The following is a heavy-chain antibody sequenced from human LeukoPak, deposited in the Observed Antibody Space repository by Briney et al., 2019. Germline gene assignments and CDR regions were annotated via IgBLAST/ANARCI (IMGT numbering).Heavy chain of an antibody. D-gene: IGHD3-3*01. Sequence: GASVKVSCKASGYTFANYDIHWVRQATGQGLEWMGWMNPNSGNTDYAQKFQGRVTMTRSTSINTAYMELSSLGSEDTAVYYCARAYFDFSSDSLSPMYYFDHWGHGTLVSVSS. J-gene: IGHJ4*01. CDR1: GYTFANYD. CDR3: ARAYFDFSSDSLSPMYYFDH. CDR2: MNPNSGNT. V-gene: IGHV1-8*01.